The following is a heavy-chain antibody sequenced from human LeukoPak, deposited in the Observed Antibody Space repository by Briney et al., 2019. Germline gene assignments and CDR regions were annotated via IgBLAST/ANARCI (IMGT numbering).Heavy chain of an antibody. V-gene: IGHV4-39*07. CDR1: GGSISSSSYY. CDR3: ARGTPGSSSWLNWFDP. Sequence: PSETLSLTCTVSGGSISSSSYYWSWIRQPPGKGLEWIGEINHSGSTNYNPSLKSRVTISVDTSKNQFSLKLSSVTAADTAVYYCARGTPGSSSWLNWFDPWGQGTLVTVSS. J-gene: IGHJ5*02. CDR2: INHSGST. D-gene: IGHD6-13*01.